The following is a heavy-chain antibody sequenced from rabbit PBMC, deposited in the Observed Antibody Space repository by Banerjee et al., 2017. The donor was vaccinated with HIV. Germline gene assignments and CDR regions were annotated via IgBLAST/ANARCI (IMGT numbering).Heavy chain of an antibody. J-gene: IGHJ6*01. D-gene: IGHD6-1*01. CDR3: ARDHYTYGYAGYAYALLDL. CDR1: GFDFSSSYY. Sequence: QSLVESGGGLVQPGGSLKLSCKASGFDFSSSYYMCWVRQAPGKGLEWIACIYAGSSGSTYYASWAKGRFTISKTSSTTVTLQMTSLTAADTATYFCARDHYTYGYAGYAYALLDLWGPGTLVTVS. V-gene: IGHV1S40*01. CDR2: IYAGSSGST.